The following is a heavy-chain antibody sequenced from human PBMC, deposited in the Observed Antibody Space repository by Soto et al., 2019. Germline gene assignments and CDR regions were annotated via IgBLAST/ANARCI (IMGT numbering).Heavy chain of an antibody. CDR2: IIPILGIA. J-gene: IGHJ4*02. Sequence: QVQLVQSGAEVKKPGSSVKVSCKASGGTFSSYTISWVRQAPGQGLEWMGRIIPILGIANYAQKFQGRVAINADKPTSTAYMELSSLRSEDTAVYYCAMEYCSSTSCYRDYWGQGTLVTVSS. D-gene: IGHD2-2*02. V-gene: IGHV1-69*02. CDR1: GGTFSSYT. CDR3: AMEYCSSTSCYRDY.